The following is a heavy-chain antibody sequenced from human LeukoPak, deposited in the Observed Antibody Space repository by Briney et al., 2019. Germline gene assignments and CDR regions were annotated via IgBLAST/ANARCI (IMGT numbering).Heavy chain of an antibody. CDR3: AVLTVTIDY. CDR2: INPNSGGT. CDR1: GGTFSSYA. J-gene: IGHJ4*02. D-gene: IGHD4-17*01. Sequence: AASVKVSCKASGGTFSSYAISWVRQAPGQGLEWMGRINPNSGGTNYAQKFQGRVTMTRDTSISTAYMELSRLRSDDTAVYYCAVLTVTIDYWGQGTLVTVSS. V-gene: IGHV1-2*06.